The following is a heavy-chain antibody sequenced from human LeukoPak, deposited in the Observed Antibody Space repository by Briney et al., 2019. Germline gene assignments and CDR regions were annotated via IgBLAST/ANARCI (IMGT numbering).Heavy chain of an antibody. CDR1: GGTFSVYA. V-gene: IGHV1-69*13. CDR3: ARCLDSYGYLARY. D-gene: IGHD5-18*01. CDR2: IIPIFGTS. J-gene: IGHJ4*02. Sequence: SVKVSCTASGGTFSVYAINWVRQAPGQGLEWMGGIIPIFGTSNYAQRFQGRVTITADESTSTAYMELSSLRSEDTAVYYCARCLDSYGYLARYWGQGTLVTVSS.